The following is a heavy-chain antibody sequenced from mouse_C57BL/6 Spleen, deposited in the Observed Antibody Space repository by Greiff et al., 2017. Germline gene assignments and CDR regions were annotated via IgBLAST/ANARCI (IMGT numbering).Heavy chain of an antibody. V-gene: IGHV1-42*01. CDR3: ARPGFGYFDV. CDR2: INPSTGGT. CDR1: GYSFTGYY. Sequence: VQLQQSGPELVKPGASVKISCKASGYSFTGYYMNWVKQSPEKSLEWIGEINPSTGGTTYNQKFKAKATLTVDKSSSTAYMQLKSLTSEDSAVYYCARPGFGYFDVWGTGTTVTVSS. J-gene: IGHJ1*03.